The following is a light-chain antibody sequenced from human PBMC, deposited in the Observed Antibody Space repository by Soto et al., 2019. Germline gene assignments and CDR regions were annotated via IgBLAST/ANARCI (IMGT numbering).Light chain of an antibody. CDR2: WAS. J-gene: IGKJ4*01. CDR3: QQYYSTPQGLT. V-gene: IGKV4-1*01. CDR1: QSVLYSSNNKNY. Sequence: DIVMTQSPDSLAVSLGERATINCKSSQSVLYSSNNKNYLAWYQQKPGQPPKLLIYWASTRESGVPDRFSGSGSGTDFNLTISSLQAEDVAVYYCQQYYSTPQGLTFGGGTKVEIK.